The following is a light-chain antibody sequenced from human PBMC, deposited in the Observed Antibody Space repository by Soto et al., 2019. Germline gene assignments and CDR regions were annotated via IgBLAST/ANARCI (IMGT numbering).Light chain of an antibody. J-gene: IGKJ1*01. Sequence: DIQMTQSPSSLSAYVGDRVTITCRASESISSHLNWYQQKPGKAPKVLIYAASRLQSGVPSRFSGSGSGTDFTLTISSLQPEDFATYYCQQSYSQPRTFGQGTKVEIK. CDR2: AAS. V-gene: IGKV1-39*01. CDR1: ESISSH. CDR3: QQSYSQPRT.